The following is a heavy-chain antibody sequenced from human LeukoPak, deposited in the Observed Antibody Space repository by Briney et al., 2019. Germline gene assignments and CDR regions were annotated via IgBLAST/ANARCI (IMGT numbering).Heavy chain of an antibody. V-gene: IGHV3-48*03. CDR3: ASKRVNYFYYGKDV. Sequence: GGSLRLSCAASGFTFSSYEMNWVRQAPGKGLEWVSYISSSGSTIYYADSVKGRFTISRDNAKNSLYLQMNSLRAEDTAVYYCASKRVNYFYYGKDVWGQGTTVTVSS. J-gene: IGHJ6*02. CDR1: GFTFSSYE. CDR2: ISSSGSTI.